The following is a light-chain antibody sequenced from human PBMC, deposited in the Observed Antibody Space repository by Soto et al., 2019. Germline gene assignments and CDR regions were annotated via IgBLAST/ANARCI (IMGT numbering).Light chain of an antibody. Sequence: DIQMTQSPSSLSASVGDTVTITCRASQGINDFLAWIQLNPGKAPKPLISAASSLQSGVPSKCSYSGSDGHFTLTISSLQLEDSATYDCQQYHSYPVTCGGGTKVEIK. CDR3: QQYHSYPVT. V-gene: IGKV1-16*02. CDR1: QGINDF. CDR2: AAS. J-gene: IGKJ4*01.